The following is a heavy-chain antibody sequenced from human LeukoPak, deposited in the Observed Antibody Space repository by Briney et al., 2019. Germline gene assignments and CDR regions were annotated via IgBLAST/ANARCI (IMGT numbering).Heavy chain of an antibody. CDR3: ARDGGSGPFDY. J-gene: IGHJ4*02. Sequence: GGSLRLSCAASGFTFSSYAMSWVRQAPGKGLEWVSAISGSGGSTYYADSVKGRFTISRDNSKNTLYLQMNSLRADDTAVYYCARDGGSGPFDYWGQGTLVTVSS. D-gene: IGHD3-10*01. CDR2: ISGSGGST. V-gene: IGHV3-23*01. CDR1: GFTFSSYA.